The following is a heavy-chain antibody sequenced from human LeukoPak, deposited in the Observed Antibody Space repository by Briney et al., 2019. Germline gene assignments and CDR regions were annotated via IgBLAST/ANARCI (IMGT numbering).Heavy chain of an antibody. CDR3: ARESSEVGAIPDYYFDY. J-gene: IGHJ4*02. Sequence: PGGSLRLSCAASGFTFSSYAMHWVRQAPGKGLEWVAVVSYDGSNKYYADSVKGRFTISRDNSKNTLYLQMNSLRAEVTAVYYCARESSEVGAIPDYYFDYWGQGTLVTVSS. CDR1: GFTFSSYA. V-gene: IGHV3-30*04. D-gene: IGHD1-26*01. CDR2: VSYDGSNK.